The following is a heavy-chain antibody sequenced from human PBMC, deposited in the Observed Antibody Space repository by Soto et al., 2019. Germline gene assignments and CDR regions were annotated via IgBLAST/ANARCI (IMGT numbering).Heavy chain of an antibody. V-gene: IGHV1-69*02. CDR2: IIPILGIA. J-gene: IGHJ6*02. CDR1: GGTFSSYT. D-gene: IGHD2-15*01. CDR3: ARVSVVAAFYYYYGMDV. Sequence: QVQLVQSGAEVKKPGSSVKVSCKASGGTFSSYTISWVRQAPGQGLEWMGRIIPILGIANYAQKFQGRVTITADKSTSTAYMERSSLRSEDTAVYYCARVSVVAAFYYYYGMDVWGQGTTVTVSS.